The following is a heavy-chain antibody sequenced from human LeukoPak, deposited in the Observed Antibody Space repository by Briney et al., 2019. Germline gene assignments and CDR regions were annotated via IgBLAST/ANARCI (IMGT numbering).Heavy chain of an antibody. D-gene: IGHD1-26*01. V-gene: IGHV5-51*01. J-gene: IGHJ3*02. CDR2: IFPGDSDT. Sequence: PGESLKISCKGSGYSFTRYWIGWLRQMPGKGLESMGIIFPGDSDTRYSPPFQGQVTISADKSITTAYLQWSSLKASDTAMYYCARRWEGTFDIWGQGTMVTVSS. CDR3: ARRWEGTFDI. CDR1: GYSFTRYW.